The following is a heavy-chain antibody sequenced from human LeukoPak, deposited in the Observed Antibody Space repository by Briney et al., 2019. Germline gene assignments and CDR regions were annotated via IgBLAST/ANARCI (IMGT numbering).Heavy chain of an antibody. CDR3: ARDRTGTAAGTGLYYFDY. J-gene: IGHJ4*02. Sequence: ASVKVSCKASGGTFSSYAISWVRQAPGQGLEWMGIINPSGGSTSYAQKFQGRVTMTRDTSTSTVYMELSSLRSEDTAVYYCARDRTGTAAGTGLYYFDYWGQGTLVTVSS. D-gene: IGHD6-13*01. CDR1: GGTFSSYA. CDR2: INPSGGST. V-gene: IGHV1-46*01.